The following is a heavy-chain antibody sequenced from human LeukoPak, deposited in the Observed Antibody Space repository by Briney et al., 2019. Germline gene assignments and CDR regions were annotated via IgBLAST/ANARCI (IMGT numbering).Heavy chain of an antibody. D-gene: IGHD5-24*01. V-gene: IGHV1-18*01. CDR1: GYTFTSYG. J-gene: IGHJ3*02. CDR3: ARSQSRWLTISAFDI. Sequence: GASVKVSCNASGYTFTSYGISWVRQAPGQGLEWMGWISAYNGNTNYAQKLQGRVTMTIDTSTSTAYMELRSLRSDDTAMYYCARSQSRWLTISAFDIWGQGTMVTVSS. CDR2: ISAYNGNT.